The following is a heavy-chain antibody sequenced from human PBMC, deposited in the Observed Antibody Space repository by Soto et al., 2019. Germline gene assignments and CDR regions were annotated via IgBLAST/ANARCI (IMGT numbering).Heavy chain of an antibody. CDR1: GFTFSSYG. V-gene: IGHV3-30*18. D-gene: IGHD1-26*01. J-gene: IGHJ2*01. Sequence: QVQLVESGGGVVQPGRSLRLSCAASGFTFSSYGMHWVRQAPGKGLEWVAVISYDGSNKYYADSVKGRFTISRDNSKNTLYLQMNSLRAEDTAVYYCAKDAGWGYFDLWGRGTLVTVSS. CDR2: ISYDGSNK. CDR3: AKDAGWGYFDL.